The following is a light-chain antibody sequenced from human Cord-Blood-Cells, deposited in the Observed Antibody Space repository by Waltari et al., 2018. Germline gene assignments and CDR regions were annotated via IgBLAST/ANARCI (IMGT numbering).Light chain of an antibody. Sequence: QSALTQPASVSGSPGQSNTISCTGTSSDVVGYNYVSWYQQHPGKAPKLMIYDVSNRPSGVSNRFSGSKSGNTASLTISGLQAEDEADYYCSSYTSSSTRVFGGGTKLTVL. J-gene: IGLJ3*02. V-gene: IGLV2-14*01. CDR2: DVS. CDR1: SSDVVGYNY. CDR3: SSYTSSSTRV.